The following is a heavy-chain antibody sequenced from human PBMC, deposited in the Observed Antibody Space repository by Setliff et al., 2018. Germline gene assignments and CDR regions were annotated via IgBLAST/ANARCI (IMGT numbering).Heavy chain of an antibody. V-gene: IGHV3-48*04. J-gene: IGHJ4*02. D-gene: IGHD3-9*01. CDR1: GFTFSSYW. CDR3: ACPDILTGLSDY. Sequence: GSLRLSCAASGFTFSSYWMSWVRQAPGKGLEWVSYISSSGSTIFYADSVKGRFTISRDNAKKSLYLQMNSLRAEDTAVYYCACPDILTGLSDYWGQGTLVTVSS. CDR2: ISSSGSTI.